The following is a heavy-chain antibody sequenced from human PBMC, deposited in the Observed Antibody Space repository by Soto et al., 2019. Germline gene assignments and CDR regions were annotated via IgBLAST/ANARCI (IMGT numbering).Heavy chain of an antibody. V-gene: IGHV3-11*06. CDR3: ARDRGGYGPPDV. CDR1: GFSFSDSY. D-gene: IGHD3-10*01. CDR2: ISGSSGYT. J-gene: IGHJ6*02. Sequence: QVQLVESGGGLVQPGGSLRLSCAASGFSFSDSYMSWVRQAPGKGPEWVAYISGSSGYTGYADSVKGRFTISRDNAKNSLYLQMNSLRVEDTAVYYCARDRGGYGPPDVWGQGTTVTVSS.